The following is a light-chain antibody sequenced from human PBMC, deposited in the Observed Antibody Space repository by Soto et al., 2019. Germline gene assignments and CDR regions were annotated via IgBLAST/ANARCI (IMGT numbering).Light chain of an antibody. CDR1: SSDVGSYNL. J-gene: IGLJ2*01. Sequence: QSVLTQPASVSGSPGQSITISCTGTSSDVGSYNLVSWYQQHPGKAPKLMIYEGSKRPSGVSNRFSGSKSGNTASLTISGLQAEDEDDYYCCSYAGSSTYLVFGGGTKLTVL. CDR3: CSYAGSSTYLV. CDR2: EGS. V-gene: IGLV2-23*01.